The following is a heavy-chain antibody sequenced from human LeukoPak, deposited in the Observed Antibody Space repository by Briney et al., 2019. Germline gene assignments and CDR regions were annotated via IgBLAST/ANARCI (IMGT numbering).Heavy chain of an antibody. J-gene: IGHJ4*02. V-gene: IGHV3-30*01. CDR1: GFNFKTFS. D-gene: IGHD3-3*01. CDR3: VRGVSPGDSLSLFSEKYFFDF. CDR2: ISFDGSHQ. Sequence: GGSLRLSCVASGFNFKTFSMAWVRQAPGKGLEWVSLISFDGSHQYYADSVRGRFAVSRDNSKNILRLQMNSLTTDDSALYYCVRGVSPGDSLSLFSEKYFFDFWGQGALVTVTS.